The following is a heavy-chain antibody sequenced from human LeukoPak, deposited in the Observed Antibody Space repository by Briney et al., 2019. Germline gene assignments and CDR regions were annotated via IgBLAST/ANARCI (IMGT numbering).Heavy chain of an antibody. CDR1: GYTFTGYY. J-gene: IGHJ4*02. CDR3: ARRISGWYLFDY. D-gene: IGHD6-19*01. V-gene: IGHV1-2*02. Sequence: ASVKVSCKASGYTFTGYYMHWVRQAPGQGLEWMGWINPNSGGTNYAQKFQGRVTMTRDTSISTAYMELSRLRSDDTAVYYCARRISGWYLFDYWGQGTLVTVSS. CDR2: INPNSGGT.